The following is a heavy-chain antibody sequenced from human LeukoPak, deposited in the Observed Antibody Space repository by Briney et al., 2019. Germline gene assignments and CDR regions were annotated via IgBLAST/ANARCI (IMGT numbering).Heavy chain of an antibody. J-gene: IGHJ4*02. Sequence: GSSETVSRKDSGYTLTGYYMLWLRQAPRHPREWVGWVNPNSGGTNYAQTLQCRVTMTRDTSISTAYMELRCVRSDDTAVYYCAREFVVVPAGFDYCGEGTLITVSS. D-gene: IGHD2-2*01. CDR2: VNPNSGGT. CDR3: AREFVVVPAGFDY. CDR1: GYTLTGYY. V-gene: IGHV1-2*02.